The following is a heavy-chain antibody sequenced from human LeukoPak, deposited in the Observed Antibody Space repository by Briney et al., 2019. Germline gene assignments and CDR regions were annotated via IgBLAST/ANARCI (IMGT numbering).Heavy chain of an antibody. CDR3: ARHDGRRCTGSSCYGGSDS. CDR2: IYPGDSET. V-gene: IGHV5-51*01. Sequence: HGESLKISCKGSGYGCTSYWIAWVRQMPGKGLEWMGMIYPGDSETRYSPSFQGQVTISADNSITAAYLRWSSLKASDSAMYYCARHDGRRCTGSSCYGGSDSWGQGTLVSVSS. CDR1: GYGCTSYW. D-gene: IGHD2-2*01. J-gene: IGHJ4*02.